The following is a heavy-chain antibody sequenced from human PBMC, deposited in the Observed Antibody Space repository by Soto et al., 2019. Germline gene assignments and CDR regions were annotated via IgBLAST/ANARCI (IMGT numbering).Heavy chain of an antibody. D-gene: IGHD2-2*01. CDR2: INAGNGNT. J-gene: IGHJ4*02. CDR3: ARAEGYCSSTSCSDHFDY. Sequence: ASVEVSCKASGYTFTSYAMHWVRQAPAQRLEWMGWINAGNGNTKYSQKFQGRVTITRDTSASTAYMELSSLRSEDTAVYYCARAEGYCSSTSCSDHFDYWGQGTLVTVSS. V-gene: IGHV1-3*01. CDR1: GYTFTSYA.